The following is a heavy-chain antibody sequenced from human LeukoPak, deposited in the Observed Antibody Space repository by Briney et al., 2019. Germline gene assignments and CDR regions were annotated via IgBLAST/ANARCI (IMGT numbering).Heavy chain of an antibody. J-gene: IGHJ3*02. V-gene: IGHV3-74*01. Sequence: GGSLRLSCAASGFTFSSYWMHWVRQAPGKGLVWVSRINSDGSSTSYADSVKGRFTISRDNAKNTLYLQMNSLRAEDTAVYYCARAKLRYFDWLTRDDAFDIWSQGTMVTVSS. CDR3: ARAKLRYFDWLTRDDAFDI. CDR2: INSDGSST. D-gene: IGHD3-9*01. CDR1: GFTFSSYW.